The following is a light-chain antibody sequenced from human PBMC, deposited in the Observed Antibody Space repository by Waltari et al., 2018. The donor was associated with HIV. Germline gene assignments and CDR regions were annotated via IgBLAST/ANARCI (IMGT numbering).Light chain of an antibody. CDR1: RIDVWSYNL. J-gene: IGLJ2*01. V-gene: IGLV2-23*02. CDR2: EVS. CDR3: CSYARSGIP. Sequence: QSALTPPAPVSGPFGQSITISSTGPRIDVWSYNLLPWYHYHPGKAPKLIIYEVSKRPSGVSNRFSGSKSGNTASLTVSGLQAEDEAHYYCCSYARSGIPFGGGTKLTVL.